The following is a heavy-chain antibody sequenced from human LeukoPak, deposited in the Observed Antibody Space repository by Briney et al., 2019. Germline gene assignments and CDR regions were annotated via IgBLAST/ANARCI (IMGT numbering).Heavy chain of an antibody. CDR1: GGSISSGGYY. CDR3: ARGKNPASHIGPSYYFDY. Sequence: SQTLSLTCTVSGGSISSGGYYWSWIRQHPGKGLEWIGYIYYSGSTYYNPSLKSRVTISVDTSKNQFSLKLSSVTAADTAVYYCARGKNPASHIGPSYYFDYWGQGTLVTVSS. J-gene: IGHJ4*02. D-gene: IGHD2-21*01. CDR2: IYYSGST. V-gene: IGHV4-31*03.